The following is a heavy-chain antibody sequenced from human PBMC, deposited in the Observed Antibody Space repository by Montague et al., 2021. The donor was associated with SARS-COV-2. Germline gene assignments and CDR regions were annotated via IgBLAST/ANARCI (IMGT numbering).Heavy chain of an antibody. CDR1: GFTFTNSP. V-gene: IGHV3-23*03. Sequence: SLRLSCAASGFTFTNSPMSWVRQAPGKGLDWVSVIHSAGRGTYYADSAQGRFTISRDNLKNTVYLQMNNLRDVDTAVYYCAKVGDILTGYSLINLDAWGQGTLVVVSS. D-gene: IGHD3-9*01. J-gene: IGHJ5*02. CDR3: AKVGDILTGYSLINLDA. CDR2: IHSAGRGT.